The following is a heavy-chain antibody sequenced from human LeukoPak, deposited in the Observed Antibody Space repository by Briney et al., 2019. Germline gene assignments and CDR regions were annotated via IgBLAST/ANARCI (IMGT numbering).Heavy chain of an antibody. Sequence: GGSLRLSCAASGFTLSSYWMTWVRQAPGKGLEWVANIKQDGSEKNYVDSVKGRLTISRVNAKDSLYLQMNSLRAEDTAVYYCARAHSSGYYYGAFDIWGQGTMVTVSS. V-gene: IGHV3-7*05. CDR2: IKQDGSEK. CDR3: ARAHSSGYYYGAFDI. J-gene: IGHJ3*02. D-gene: IGHD3-22*01. CDR1: GFTLSSYW.